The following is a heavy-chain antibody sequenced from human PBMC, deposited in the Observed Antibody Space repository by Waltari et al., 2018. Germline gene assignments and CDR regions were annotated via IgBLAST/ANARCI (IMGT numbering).Heavy chain of an antibody. CDR1: GYTFTSYY. V-gene: IGHV1-46*01. J-gene: IGHJ3*02. CDR2: INPSGGST. D-gene: IGHD6-19*01. Sequence: QVQLVQSGAEVKKPGASVKVSCKASGYTFTSYYMHWVRQAPGQGLEWMGIINPSGGSTSYAQKFQGRVTMTRDTSTSTVYMELSSLRSEDTAVYYCARGARIAVAGTGTNAFDIWGQGTMVTVSS. CDR3: ARGARIAVAGTGTNAFDI.